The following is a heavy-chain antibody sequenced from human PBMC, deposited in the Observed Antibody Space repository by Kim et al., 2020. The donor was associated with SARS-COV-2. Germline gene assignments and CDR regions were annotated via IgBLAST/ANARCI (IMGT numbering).Heavy chain of an antibody. D-gene: IGHD2-21*01. CDR3: AHNVVAMSAFDY. V-gene: IGHV2-5*01. Sequence: RYRPSLKSRLTITKDTSKKQVVLTMTNMDPADTATYYCAHNVVAMSAFDYWGQGTLVTVSS. J-gene: IGHJ4*02.